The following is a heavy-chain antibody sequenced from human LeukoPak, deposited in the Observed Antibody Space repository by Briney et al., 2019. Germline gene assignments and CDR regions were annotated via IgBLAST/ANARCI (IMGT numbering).Heavy chain of an antibody. CDR2: FYYSGST. V-gene: IGHV4-59*01. D-gene: IGHD1-1*01. Sequence: PSETLSLTCTVSGGSIRSYYWSWVRQPPGKGLEWIGYFYYSGSTNYNPSLKSRVTISVDTSKNQFSLKLNSVTAADTAVYYCVRGRDNADLYFDLWGRGTLVTVSS. CDR3: VRGRDNADLYFDL. J-gene: IGHJ2*01. CDR1: GGSIRSYY.